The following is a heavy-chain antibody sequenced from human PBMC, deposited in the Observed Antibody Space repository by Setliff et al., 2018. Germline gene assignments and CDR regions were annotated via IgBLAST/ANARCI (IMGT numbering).Heavy chain of an antibody. D-gene: IGHD2-8*01. CDR3: LRLVRYCSRTTCQRTPGDEY. V-gene: IGHV1-18*01. Sequence: ASVKVSCKASGYTFSHSGITWVRQAPGQGLEWMGWISVYTGHTSFAQKFEDRVSMSTDKSTNMAYMELRGLRFDDTAVYYCLRLVRYCSRTTCQRTPGDEYWGQGALVTVSS. CDR1: GYTFSHSG. CDR2: ISVYTGHT. J-gene: IGHJ4*02.